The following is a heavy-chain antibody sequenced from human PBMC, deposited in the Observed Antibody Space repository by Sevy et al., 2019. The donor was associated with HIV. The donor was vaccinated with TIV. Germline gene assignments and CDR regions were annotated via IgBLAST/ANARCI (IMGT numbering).Heavy chain of an antibody. CDR1: GFTFSSYG. CDR2: ISYDGSNK. CDR3: AKEEGPGIGVAGPKNWFDP. Sequence: GGSLRLSCAASGFTFSSYGMHWVRQAPGKGLEWVAVISYDGSNKYYADSVKGRFTISRVNSKNTLYLQMNSLRAEDTAVYYCAKEEGPGIGVAGPKNWFDPWGQGTLVTVSS. D-gene: IGHD6-19*01. J-gene: IGHJ5*02. V-gene: IGHV3-30*18.